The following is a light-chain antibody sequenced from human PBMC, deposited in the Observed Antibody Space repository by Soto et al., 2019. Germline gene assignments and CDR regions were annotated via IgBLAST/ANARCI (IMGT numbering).Light chain of an antibody. CDR2: GAS. CDR1: QSISNY. Sequence: DIQMTQFPSSLSASVGDRVTITCRASQSISNYLNWYQQKPGKAPKLLIYGASSLQSGVPSRFSGSGSGTGFSLTISSLQPEDFANYFCQQSYTIPITFGQGTRLEIK. J-gene: IGKJ5*01. CDR3: QQSYTIPIT. V-gene: IGKV1-39*01.